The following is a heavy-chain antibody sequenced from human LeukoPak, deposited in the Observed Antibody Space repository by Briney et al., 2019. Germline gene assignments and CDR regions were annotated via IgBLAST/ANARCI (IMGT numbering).Heavy chain of an antibody. CDR1: GFTFSTYW. J-gene: IGHJ4*02. Sequence: QPGGSLRLSCAASGFTFSTYWMSWVRQAPGKGLEWVANIKQDGSENYYLDSVKGRFTISRDNAKNSLYLQMNSLRAEDTAVYYCARVGYCSSSTCRNYFDYWGQGTLVTVSS. CDR2: IKQDGSEN. V-gene: IGHV3-7*02. CDR3: ARVGYCSSSTCRNYFDY. D-gene: IGHD2-2*01.